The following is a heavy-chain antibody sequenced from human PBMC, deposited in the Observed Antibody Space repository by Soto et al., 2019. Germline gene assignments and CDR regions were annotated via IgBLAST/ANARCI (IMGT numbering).Heavy chain of an antibody. Sequence: ASVKVSCKASGYTFTSYYMHWVRQASGQGLEWMGIINPSGGSTSYAQKFQGRVTMTRDTSTSTVYMELSSLRSEDTAVYYCARDSSPSIAARTMGPTXWGQGTLFTVSX. V-gene: IGHV1-46*01. D-gene: IGHD6-6*01. J-gene: IGHJ5*02. CDR3: ARDSSPSIAARTMGPTX. CDR2: INPSGGST. CDR1: GYTFTSYY.